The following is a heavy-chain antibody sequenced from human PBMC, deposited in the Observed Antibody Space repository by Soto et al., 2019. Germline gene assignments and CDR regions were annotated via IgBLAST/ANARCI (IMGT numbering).Heavy chain of an antibody. CDR3: ARTSYVLRYFDWAPGWFDP. V-gene: IGHV4-59*01. Sequence: LSLTCTVSGGSISSYYWSWIRQPPGKGLEWIGYIYYSGSTNYNPSLKSRVTISVDTSKNQFSLKLSSVTAADTAVYYCARTSYVLRYFDWAPGWFDPWGQGTLVTVSS. D-gene: IGHD3-9*01. CDR1: GGSISSYY. J-gene: IGHJ5*02. CDR2: IYYSGST.